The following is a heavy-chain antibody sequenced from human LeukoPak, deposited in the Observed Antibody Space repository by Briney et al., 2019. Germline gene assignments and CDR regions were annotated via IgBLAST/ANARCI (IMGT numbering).Heavy chain of an antibody. CDR1: GFTFSSYA. Sequence: EGSLRLSCAASGFTFSSYAMHWVRQAPGKGLEYVSAISSNGGSTYYANSVKGRFTISRDNSKNTLYLQMGSLRAEDMAVYYCAREVAAGRSFDYWGQGTLVTVSS. CDR2: ISSNGGST. CDR3: AREVAAGRSFDY. V-gene: IGHV3-64*01. D-gene: IGHD6-13*01. J-gene: IGHJ4*02.